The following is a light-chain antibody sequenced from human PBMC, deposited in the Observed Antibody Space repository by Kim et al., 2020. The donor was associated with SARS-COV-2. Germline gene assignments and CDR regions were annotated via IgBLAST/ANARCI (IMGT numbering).Light chain of an antibody. CDR3: QQSYDIPLT. CDR2: HAT. CDR1: QTFSDY. J-gene: IGKJ5*01. Sequence: ASVGDRVIITCRASQTFSDYLNWYQQKPGKAPKLLISHATVLQSGVPSRFSGSGSGTEFTLTIHSLAPEDFATYYCQQSYDIPLTFGQGTRLEIK. V-gene: IGKV1-39*01.